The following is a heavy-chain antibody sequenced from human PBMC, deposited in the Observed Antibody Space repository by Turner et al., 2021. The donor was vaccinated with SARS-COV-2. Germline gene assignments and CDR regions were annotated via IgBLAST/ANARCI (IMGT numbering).Heavy chain of an antibody. CDR1: EYTFSNYW. CDR3: ASLSRRDSTSAFDY. CDR2: IYPGDSHT. Sequence: EVQLVQSGGEVTEPGKALKISCKSSEYTFSNYWIVWVRQMPGKGLEWMGMIYPGDSHTKYGPAFQGQVTISVDKAISIAYLQWSSLKASDTAMYYCASLSRRDSTSAFDYWGQGTLVIVSS. V-gene: IGHV5-51*01. D-gene: IGHD1-26*01. J-gene: IGHJ4*02.